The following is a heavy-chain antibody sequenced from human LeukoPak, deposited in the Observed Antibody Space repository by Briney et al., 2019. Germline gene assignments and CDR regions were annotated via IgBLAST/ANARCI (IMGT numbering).Heavy chain of an antibody. Sequence: SETLSLTCTVSGDSISSYYWSWIRKPPGKGLEWIGYIYYSGSTNYHPSLTSRVTILVDTSKNQFSLKLTSVTAADTAVYYCAGVDSSDSGSLEYWGQGTLVTVSS. D-gene: IGHD3-10*01. CDR1: GDSISSYY. CDR3: AGVDSSDSGSLEY. V-gene: IGHV4-59*01. CDR2: IYYSGST. J-gene: IGHJ4*02.